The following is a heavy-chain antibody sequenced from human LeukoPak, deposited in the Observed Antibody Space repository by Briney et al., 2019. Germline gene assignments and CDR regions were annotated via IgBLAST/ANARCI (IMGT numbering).Heavy chain of an antibody. J-gene: IGHJ4*02. CDR1: GDSFTDYY. Sequence: SETLSLTCNVIGDSFTDYYWNWIRQPPGKGREWIGYIYYNENPNYSPSLKGRVTLSVDTSRNQFSLHLASVTAADTAMYYCARDGGLQSHFDFWGQGILVTVAS. D-gene: IGHD3-16*01. CDR3: ARDGGLQSHFDF. CDR2: IYYNENP. V-gene: IGHV4-59*01.